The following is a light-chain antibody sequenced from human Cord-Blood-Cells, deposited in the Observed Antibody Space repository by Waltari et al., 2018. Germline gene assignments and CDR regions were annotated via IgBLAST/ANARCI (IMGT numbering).Light chain of an antibody. CDR2: LNSDGSH. CDR3: QTWGTGIHV. CDR1: SGHSSYA. V-gene: IGLV4-69*01. J-gene: IGLJ3*02. Sequence: QLVLPQSPSASASLGASVQLTCTLSSGHSSYAIAWHQQQPEKGPRYLMKLNSDGSHSKGDGIPDRFSGSSSGAERYLTISSLQSEDEADYYCQTWGTGIHVFGGGTKLTVL.